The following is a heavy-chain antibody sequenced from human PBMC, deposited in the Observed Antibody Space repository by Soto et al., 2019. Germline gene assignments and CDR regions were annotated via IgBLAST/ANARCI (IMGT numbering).Heavy chain of an antibody. J-gene: IGHJ3*02. D-gene: IGHD3-22*01. V-gene: IGHV3-21*01. CDR2: ISSSSSYI. Sequence: GGSLRLSCAASGFTFSSYSMNWVRQAPGKGLEWVSSISSSSSYIYYADSVKGRFTISRDNAKNSLYLQMNSLRAEDTAVYYCARDSGVVVQTDAFDIWGQGTMVTVSS. CDR3: ARDSGVVVQTDAFDI. CDR1: GFTFSSYS.